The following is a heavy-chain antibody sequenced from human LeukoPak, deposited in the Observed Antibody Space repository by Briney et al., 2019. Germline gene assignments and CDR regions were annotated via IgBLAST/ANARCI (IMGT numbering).Heavy chain of an antibody. CDR1: GFTFSSYA. V-gene: IGHV3-30-3*01. J-gene: IGHJ3*02. CDR2: ISYDGSNK. D-gene: IGHD3-22*01. Sequence: GGSLRLSCAASGFTFSSYAMRWVRQAPGKGLEWVAVISYDGSNKYYADSVKGRFTITRDNSKNTLYLQMNSLRAEDTAVYYCARPTYYYDSRGAFDIWGQGTMVTVSS. CDR3: ARPTYYYDSRGAFDI.